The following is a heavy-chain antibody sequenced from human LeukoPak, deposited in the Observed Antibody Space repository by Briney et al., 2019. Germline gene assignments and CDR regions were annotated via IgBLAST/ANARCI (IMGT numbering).Heavy chain of an antibody. CDR1: GGSISTYY. CDR2: IRYSGSS. V-gene: IGHV4-59*01. J-gene: IGHJ2*01. Sequence: SETLSLTCTVFGGSISTYYWSWIRQPPGKGLKWIGYIRYSGSSNYNPSLKSRLTISVDTSKNQFSLKLSSVTAADTAVYFCARYGLHYYFDLWGCGTLVTVSS. CDR3: ARYGLHYYFDL. D-gene: IGHD4-17*01.